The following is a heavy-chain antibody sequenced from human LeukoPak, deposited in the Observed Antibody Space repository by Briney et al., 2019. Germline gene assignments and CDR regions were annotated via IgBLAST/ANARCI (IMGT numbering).Heavy chain of an antibody. CDR2: ISSSSSTI. CDR1: GFPFSSYS. Sequence: GGSLRLSCAASGFPFSSYSMHWARQAPGEGLEGVSYISSSSSTIYYPDSVKGRFTISRDNAKNSLYLQMNSLRAEDTAVYYCANSPSYDFWTGYMDVWGEGTAVTVSS. V-gene: IGHV3-48*04. J-gene: IGHJ6*03. CDR3: ANSPSYDFWTGYMDV. D-gene: IGHD3-3*01.